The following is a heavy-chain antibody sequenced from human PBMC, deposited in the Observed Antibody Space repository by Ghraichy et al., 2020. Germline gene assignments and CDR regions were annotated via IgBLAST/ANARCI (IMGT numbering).Heavy chain of an antibody. CDR2: ISGSGGST. Sequence: GESLNISCAASGFTFSSYAMSWVRQAPGKGLEWVSAISGSGGSTYYADSVKGRFTISRDNSKNTLYLQMNSLRAEDTAIYYCARESPGSSSWYEGWGQGTLVTVSS. V-gene: IGHV3-23*01. D-gene: IGHD6-13*01. CDR3: ARESPGSSSWYEG. CDR1: GFTFSSYA. J-gene: IGHJ4*02.